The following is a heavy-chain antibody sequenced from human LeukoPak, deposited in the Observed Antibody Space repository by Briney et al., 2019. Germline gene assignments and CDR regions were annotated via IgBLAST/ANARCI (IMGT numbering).Heavy chain of an antibody. Sequence: GGSLRLSCAAYGFTFGSYWMHWVRQAPGKGLLWVSRINSDGSSTSYADSVKGRFTISRDNAKNTLYLQMNSLRAEDTAVYYCARDPYDFWSGYPDYWGQGTLVTVSS. CDR3: ARDPYDFWSGYPDY. CDR2: INSDGSST. CDR1: GFTFGSYW. J-gene: IGHJ4*02. V-gene: IGHV3-74*01. D-gene: IGHD3-3*01.